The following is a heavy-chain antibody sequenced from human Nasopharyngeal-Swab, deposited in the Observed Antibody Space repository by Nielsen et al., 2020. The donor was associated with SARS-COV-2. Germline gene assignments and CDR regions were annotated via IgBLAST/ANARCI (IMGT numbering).Heavy chain of an antibody. Sequence: GESLKISCAASGFTFSSYSMNWVRQAPGKGLEWVSSISSSSSYIYYADSVKGRFTISRDNAKNSLYLQMNSLRAEDTAVYYCASRWGSSGPPFDIWGQGTMVTVSS. CDR1: GFTFSSYS. V-gene: IGHV3-21*01. J-gene: IGHJ3*02. CDR3: ASRWGSSGPPFDI. D-gene: IGHD6-19*01. CDR2: ISSSSSYI.